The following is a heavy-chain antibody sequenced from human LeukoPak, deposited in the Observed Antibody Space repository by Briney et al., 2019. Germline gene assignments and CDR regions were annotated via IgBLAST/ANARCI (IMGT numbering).Heavy chain of an antibody. V-gene: IGHV3-30*04. CDR2: ISYDGSNK. J-gene: IGHJ4*02. CDR1: RFTFSSYA. D-gene: IGHD5-12*01. Sequence: GGSLRLSCAASRFTFSSYAMHWVRQAPGKGLEWVAVISYDGSNKYYADSVKGRFTISRDNSKNTLYLQMNSLRAEDTAVYYCARGIVATGFDYWGQGTLVTVSS. CDR3: ARGIVATGFDY.